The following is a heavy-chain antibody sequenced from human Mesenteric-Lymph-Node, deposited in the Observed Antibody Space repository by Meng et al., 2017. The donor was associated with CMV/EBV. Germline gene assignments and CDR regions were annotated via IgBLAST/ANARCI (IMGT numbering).Heavy chain of an antibody. CDR1: EFSFSSYW. V-gene: IGHV3-7*01. CDR3: APIDSSSGGMDV. D-gene: IGHD6-6*01. J-gene: IGHJ6*02. CDR2: IQQSGSKK. Sequence: GGSLRLSCAASEFSFSSYWMTWVRQAPGKGLEWVANIQQSGSKKDYVDSVKGRFTISRDNAKNSLYLQMNSLRAEDTAVYYCAPIDSSSGGMDVWGQGTTVTVSS.